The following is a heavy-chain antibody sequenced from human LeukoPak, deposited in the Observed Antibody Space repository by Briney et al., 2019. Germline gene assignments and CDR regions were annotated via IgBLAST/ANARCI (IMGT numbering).Heavy chain of an antibody. CDR1: GFTLDDYA. J-gene: IGHJ6*02. CDR2: ISWNRGRI. V-gene: IGHV3-9*01. Sequence: GGSLRLSCAASGFTLDDYAMQGGRHAPGEGVEWGSGISWNRGRINYADSVKGRFTISRDNANLSLYLQMNSLRAEDTALYYCAKDMGYGMDVWGQGTTVTVSS. CDR3: AKDMGYGMDV.